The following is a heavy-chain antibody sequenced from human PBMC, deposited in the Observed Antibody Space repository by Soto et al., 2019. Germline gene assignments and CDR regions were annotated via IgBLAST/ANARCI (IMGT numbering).Heavy chain of an antibody. CDR1: GASINSSLYY. CDR3: ARQSTLVIYGMDV. D-gene: IGHD3-9*01. V-gene: IGHV4-39*01. J-gene: IGHJ6*02. Sequence: QLQLQESGPGLGKPSETLSLTCTVSGASINSSLYYWDWIRQSPGKGLEWIGSFSYSGSTYYNPSLKSRVNISVDTSKNQFSLKLISVTAADTAVYYCARQSTLVIYGMDVWGQGTTVIVSS. CDR2: FSYSGST.